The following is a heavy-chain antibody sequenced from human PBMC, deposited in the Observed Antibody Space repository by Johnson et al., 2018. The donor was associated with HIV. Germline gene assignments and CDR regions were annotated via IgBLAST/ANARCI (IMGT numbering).Heavy chain of an antibody. J-gene: IGHJ3*01. CDR1: GFTFDDFA. CDR3: ARGGLGYQNIHDPFDV. CDR2: ISWNSGTI. D-gene: IGHD3-16*02. V-gene: IGHV3-9*01. Sequence: VQLVESGGGLVQPGRSLRLSCAASGFTFDDFAMHWVRQAPGKGLEWVSGISWNSGTIAYADSVKGRFTISRDNAKNSLYLQMNSLRPDDTALYYCARGGLGYQNIHDPFDVWGQGTMVTVSS.